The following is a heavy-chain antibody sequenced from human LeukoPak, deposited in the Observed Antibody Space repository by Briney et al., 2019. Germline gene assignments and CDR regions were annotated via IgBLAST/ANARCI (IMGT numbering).Heavy chain of an antibody. CDR1: GFTFSSYS. V-gene: IGHV3-21*01. J-gene: IGHJ4*02. CDR2: ISSSSSYI. CDR3: ARDASYYGSGSSFDY. Sequence: GGSLRLSCAASGFTFSSYSMNWVRQAPGKGLEWVSSISSSSSYIYYADSVKGRFTISRDNAKNSLYLQMNSLRAEDTAVYYCARDASYYGSGSSFDYWGQGTLVTVSS. D-gene: IGHD3-10*01.